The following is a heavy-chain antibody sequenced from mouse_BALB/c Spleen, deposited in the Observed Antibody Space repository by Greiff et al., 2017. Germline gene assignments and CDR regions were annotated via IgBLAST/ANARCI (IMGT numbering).Heavy chain of an antibody. CDR3: ARRQLGSSAWFAY. D-gene: IGHD3-2*01. Sequence: EVHLVESGGGLVKPGGSLKLSCAASGFTFSSYAMSWVRQTPEKRLEWVASISSGGSTYYPDSVKGRFTISRDNARNILYLQMSSLRSEDTAMYYCARRQLGSSAWFAYWGQGTLGTVSA. CDR2: ISSGGST. CDR1: GFTFSSYA. J-gene: IGHJ3*01. V-gene: IGHV5-6-5*01.